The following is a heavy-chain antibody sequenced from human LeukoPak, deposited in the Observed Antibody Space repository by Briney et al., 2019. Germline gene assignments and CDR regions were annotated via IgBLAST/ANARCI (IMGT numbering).Heavy chain of an antibody. Sequence: GSLRLSCAASGFAFSTYSIIWVRQAPGKGLEWIGEINHSGSTNYNPSLKSRVTISVDTSKNQFSLKLSSVTAADTAVYYCAVVIANDAFDIWGQGTMVTVSS. CDR3: AVVIANDAFDI. V-gene: IGHV4-34*01. J-gene: IGHJ3*02. D-gene: IGHD3-22*01. CDR1: GFAFSTYS. CDR2: INHSGST.